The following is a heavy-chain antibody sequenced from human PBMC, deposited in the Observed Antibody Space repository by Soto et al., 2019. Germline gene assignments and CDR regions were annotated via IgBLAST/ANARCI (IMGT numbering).Heavy chain of an antibody. CDR1: GGTFSSYA. CDR2: IIPISGTA. D-gene: IGHD2-2*01. CDR3: ARSQGSSTSLEIYYYYYYGMDV. J-gene: IGHJ6*02. Sequence: QVQLVQAGAEVKKPGSSVKVSCKASGGTFSSYAISWVRQAPGQGLEWMGGIIPISGTANYAQKFPGRVTITADQSTSTAYRELSSLRYEDTAVYYCARSQGSSTSLEIYYYYYYGMDVWGQGTTVTVSS. V-gene: IGHV1-69*01.